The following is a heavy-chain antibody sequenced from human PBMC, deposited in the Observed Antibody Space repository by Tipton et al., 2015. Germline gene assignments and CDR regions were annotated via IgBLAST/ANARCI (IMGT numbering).Heavy chain of an antibody. J-gene: IGHJ6*02. Sequence: QVQLVQSGAEEKKPGSSVKVSYRASGDVLENYAISWVRQAPGQGLEWMGGIIPIFGRADYAQKFQGRLTLSADGFNNTAHMELSSLRPEDSAVYYCAGGYNVVRPGPMNYYYGMDVWGLGTTITVSS. V-gene: IGHV1-69*01. CDR1: GDVLENYA. CDR3: AGGYNVVRPGPMNYYYGMDV. CDR2: IIPIFGRA. D-gene: IGHD2-21*01.